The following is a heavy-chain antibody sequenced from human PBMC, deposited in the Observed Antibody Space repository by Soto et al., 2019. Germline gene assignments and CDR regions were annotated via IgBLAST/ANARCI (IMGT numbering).Heavy chain of an antibody. CDR3: ARYRRMHYDFWSGSSQTFDY. CDR2: IYYSGST. Sequence: PSETLSLTCTVSGGSISSYYWSWIRQPPGKGLEWIGYIYYSGSTNYNPSLKSRVTISVDTSKNQFSLKLSSVTAADTAVYYCARYRRMHYDFWSGSSQTFDYWGQGTLVTVSS. V-gene: IGHV4-59*01. CDR1: GGSISSYY. D-gene: IGHD3-3*01. J-gene: IGHJ4*02.